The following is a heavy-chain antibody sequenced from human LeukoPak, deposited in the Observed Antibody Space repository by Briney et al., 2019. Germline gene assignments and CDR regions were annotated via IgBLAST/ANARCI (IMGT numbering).Heavy chain of an antibody. Sequence: GGSLRLSCAASGFTFSSYAMHWVRQAPGKGLEYVSAISSNGGSTYYANSVKGRFTISRDNSKNTLYLQMGSLRAEDMAVYYCAKGDVGFFDYWGQGTLVTVSS. J-gene: IGHJ4*02. CDR1: GFTFSSYA. CDR2: ISSNGGST. V-gene: IGHV3-64*01. CDR3: AKGDVGFFDY. D-gene: IGHD2-21*02.